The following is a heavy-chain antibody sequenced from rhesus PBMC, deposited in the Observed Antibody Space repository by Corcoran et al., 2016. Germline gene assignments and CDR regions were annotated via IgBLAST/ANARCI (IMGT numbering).Heavy chain of an antibody. CDR1: GGSISSSY. D-gene: IGHD3-9*01. V-gene: IGHV4-169*01. J-gene: IGHJ3*01. CDR2: IYGSGSNT. Sequence: QLQLQESGPGLVKPSETLSVTCAVSGGSISSSYWCWIRQAPGKGVEWIGFIYGSGSNTNYNPSLKSRVCLSVDTSKTQLSLKLSSVTTADTAVYYCARAAGLDAFDFWGQGLRVTVSS. CDR3: ARAAGLDAFDF.